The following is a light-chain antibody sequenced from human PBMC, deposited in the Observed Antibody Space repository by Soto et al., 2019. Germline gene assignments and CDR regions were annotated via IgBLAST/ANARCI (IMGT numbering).Light chain of an antibody. J-gene: IGKJ3*01. V-gene: IGKV3-15*01. CDR2: AAS. Sequence: EIVGTQSPGILSVSPGDRATLSCRASQSVGSNLAWYQQKPGQAPTLLIYAASTRATGLPARFSGSGSGTDFTLTISSLQSEAFAVYYCQEYSKWPLFTFGPGTRVDIK. CDR3: QEYSKWPLFT. CDR1: QSVGSN.